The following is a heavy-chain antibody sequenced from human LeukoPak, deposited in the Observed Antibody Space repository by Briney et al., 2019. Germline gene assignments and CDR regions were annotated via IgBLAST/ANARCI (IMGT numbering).Heavy chain of an antibody. CDR1: GYTFTSYY. Sequence: SVKVSCKASGYTFTSYYMHWVRQAPGQGLEWMGGIIPIFGTANYAQKFQGRVTITADESTSTAYMELSSLRSEDTAVYYCAREWGYSYGGAFDYWGQGTLVTVSS. D-gene: IGHD5-18*01. CDR3: AREWGYSYGGAFDY. J-gene: IGHJ4*02. CDR2: IIPIFGTA. V-gene: IGHV1-69*13.